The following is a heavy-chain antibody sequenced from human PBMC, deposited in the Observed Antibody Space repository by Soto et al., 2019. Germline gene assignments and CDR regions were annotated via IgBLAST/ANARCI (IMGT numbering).Heavy chain of an antibody. V-gene: IGHV4-39*01. CDR2: IYYSGST. CDR3: ASSILDSSGYYHEKYYFDY. CDR1: GGSISSSSYY. D-gene: IGHD3-22*01. J-gene: IGHJ4*02. Sequence: PSETLSLTCTVSGGSISSSSYYWGWIRQPPGKGLEWIGSIYYSGSTYYNPSLKSRVTISVDTSKNQFSLKLSSVTAADTAVYYCASSILDSSGYYHEKYYFDYWGQGTLVTVSS.